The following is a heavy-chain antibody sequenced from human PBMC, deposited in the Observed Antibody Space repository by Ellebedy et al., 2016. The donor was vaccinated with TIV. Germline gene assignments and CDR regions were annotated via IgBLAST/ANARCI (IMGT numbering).Heavy chain of an antibody. CDR3: ARHSQTHDAFDI. CDR1: GFTFSSYG. Sequence: GGSLRLSCAASGFTFSSYGMHWVRQAPGKGLEWVAVIWYDGSNKYYADSVKGLFTISRDNSKNTLYLQMNSLRAEDTAVYYCARHSQTHDAFDIWGQGTMVTVSS. J-gene: IGHJ3*02. CDR2: IWYDGSNK. V-gene: IGHV3-33*08.